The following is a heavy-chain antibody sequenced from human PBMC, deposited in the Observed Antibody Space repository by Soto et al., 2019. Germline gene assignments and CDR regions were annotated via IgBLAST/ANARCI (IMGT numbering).Heavy chain of an antibody. CDR2: IYHSGSP. J-gene: IGHJ4*02. CDR1: GASITSYY. V-gene: IGHV4-59*01. D-gene: IGHD4-17*01. CDR3: ASFYGDYRYYFDY. Sequence: PSETLSLTCSVSGASITSYYWSWIRQPPGKGLEWIGYIYHSGSPSYNPSLKSRVTISVDTSKNQFSLRLSSVTAADTAVYYCASFYGDYRYYFDYWGQGTLVTVSS.